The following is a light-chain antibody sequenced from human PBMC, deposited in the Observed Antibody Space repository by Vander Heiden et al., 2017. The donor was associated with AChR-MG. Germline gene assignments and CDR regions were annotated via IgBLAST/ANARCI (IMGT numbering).Light chain of an antibody. CDR2: DAS. J-gene: IGKJ5*01. V-gene: IGKV1-33*01. CDR3: QQYDNLPWT. CDR1: QDISNY. Sequence: DIQMTQSPSSLSASVGDRVTITCQASQDISNYLNWYQQKPRKAPKLLIYDASNLETGVPSRFSGSGSGTDFTFTISSLQPEDIATYYCQQYDNLPWTFGQGTRLEIK.